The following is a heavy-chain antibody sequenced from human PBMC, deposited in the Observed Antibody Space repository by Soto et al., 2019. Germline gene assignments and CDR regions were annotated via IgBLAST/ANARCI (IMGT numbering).Heavy chain of an antibody. CDR3: ARAVRLWSGYSDFDY. CDR1: GYTFTSYG. Sequence: ASVKVSCKASGYTFTSYGISWVRQAPGQGLEWMGWISAYNGNTNYAQKLQGRVTMTIDTSTSTAYMELRSLRSDDTAVYYCARAVRLWSGYSDFDYWGQGTLVTVSS. V-gene: IGHV1-18*01. D-gene: IGHD3-3*01. J-gene: IGHJ4*02. CDR2: ISAYNGNT.